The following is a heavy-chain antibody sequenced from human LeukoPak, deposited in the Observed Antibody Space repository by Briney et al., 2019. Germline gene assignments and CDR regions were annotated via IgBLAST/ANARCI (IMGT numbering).Heavy chain of an antibody. D-gene: IGHD2-21*02. V-gene: IGHV1-58*02. CDR1: GFTFTSSA. CDR2: IVVGSGNT. J-gene: IGHJ3*02. Sequence: GTSVKVSCKASGFTFTSSAMQWVRQARGQRLEWIGWIVVGSGNTNYAQKFQERVTITRDMSTSTAYMELSSLRSEDTAVYYCAKDRSVVVVTATPGDAFDIWGQGTMVTVSS. CDR3: AKDRSVVVVTATPGDAFDI.